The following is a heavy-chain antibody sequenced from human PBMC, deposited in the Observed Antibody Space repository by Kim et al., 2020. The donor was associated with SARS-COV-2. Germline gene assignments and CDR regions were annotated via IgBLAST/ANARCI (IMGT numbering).Heavy chain of an antibody. J-gene: IGHJ3*02. CDR3: ARIAGRYFGTVDSFNI. CDR1: GGSITSVGYY. Sequence: SETLSLTCSVSGGSITSVGYYWSWIRHLPGKGLEWIGYIYYSGSTYSHPSLKSRLSISRDTSNNRFSLTFTSMTAADTAIYYCARIAGRYFGTVDSFNI. CDR2: IYYSGST. D-gene: IGHD2-21*01. V-gene: IGHV4-31*03.